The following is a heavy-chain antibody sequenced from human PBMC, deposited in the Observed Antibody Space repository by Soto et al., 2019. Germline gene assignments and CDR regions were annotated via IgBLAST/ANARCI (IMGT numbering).Heavy chain of an antibody. V-gene: IGHV5-51*01. CDR1: GYRFSSYW. J-gene: IGHJ6*02. CDR3: ARQGSNGAYYYYGMDV. CDR2: IYPGDSDT. D-gene: IGHD2-8*01. Sequence: LKISCKGSGYRFSSYWIAWVRQMPGKGLEWMGIIYPGDSDTRYSPSFQGQVTFSVDKSNNTAYLQWSSLKASDTAMYYCARQGSNGAYYYYGMDVWGQGTAVTVSS.